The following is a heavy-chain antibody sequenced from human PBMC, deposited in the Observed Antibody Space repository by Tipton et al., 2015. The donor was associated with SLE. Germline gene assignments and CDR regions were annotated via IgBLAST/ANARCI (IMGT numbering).Heavy chain of an antibody. D-gene: IGHD3-16*01. CDR1: GDSLTRHY. CDR3: ARAPEGDLLGGMDV. Sequence: TLSLTCTVSGDSLTRHYWTWVRQPPGRGLEWIGCVYASGRTNYNPSLKSRVTISLDTSRNQFSLKVRSLTAADTAVYYCARAPEGDLLGGMDVWGQGTPVTVSS. V-gene: IGHV4-59*11. J-gene: IGHJ6*02. CDR2: VYASGRT.